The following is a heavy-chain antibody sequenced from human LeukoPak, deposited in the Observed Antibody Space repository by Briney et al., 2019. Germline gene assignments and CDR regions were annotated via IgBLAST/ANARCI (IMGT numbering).Heavy chain of an antibody. Sequence: PSETLSLTCAVYGGSFSGYYWSWIRQPPGKGLEWIREINHSGSTNYNPSLKSRVTISVDTSKNQFSLKLSSLTAADTAVYYCARVGWIVVPQGFDPWGQGTLVTVSS. V-gene: IGHV4-34*01. CDR2: INHSGST. CDR3: ARVGWIVVPQGFDP. CDR1: GGSFSGYY. D-gene: IGHD2-15*01. J-gene: IGHJ5*02.